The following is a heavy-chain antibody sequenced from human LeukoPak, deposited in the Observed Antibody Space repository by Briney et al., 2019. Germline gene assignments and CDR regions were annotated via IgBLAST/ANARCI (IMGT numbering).Heavy chain of an antibody. V-gene: IGHV3-74*03. CDR2: INADGSST. J-gene: IGHJ5*02. D-gene: IGHD1-7*01. CDR1: GHTFRGHY. CDR3: AREELKPSIHPFDP. Sequence: PGGSLRLSCAVSGHTFRGHYMQWVRQTPGKGLVWVSRINADGSSTAYADSVKGRFTISRDNAKNTVYLQMNSLRVDDTAMYYCAREELKPSIHPFDPWGQGTLVTVSS.